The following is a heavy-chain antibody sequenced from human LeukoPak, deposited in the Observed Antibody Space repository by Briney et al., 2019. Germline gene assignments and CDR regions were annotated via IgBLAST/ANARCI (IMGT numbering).Heavy chain of an antibody. CDR2: IYYSGST. CDR3: ARSYYDFWSKGYFDY. D-gene: IGHD3-3*01. J-gene: IGHJ4*02. Sequence: SETLSLTCIVSGGSISNYYWSWIRQPPEKGLEWIGYIYYSGSTNYNPSLKSRVTISVDTSKNQFSLKLSSVTAADTAVYYCARSYYDFWSKGYFDYWGQGTLVTVSS. V-gene: IGHV4-59*01. CDR1: GGSISNYY.